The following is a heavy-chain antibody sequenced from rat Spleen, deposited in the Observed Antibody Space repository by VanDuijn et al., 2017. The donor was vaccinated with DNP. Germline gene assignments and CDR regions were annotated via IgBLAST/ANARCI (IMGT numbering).Heavy chain of an antibody. Sequence: EVQLVESGGGLVKPGRSLKLSCAASGFTFSDYNMAWVRQAPKKGLEWVATIFYDGSRTYYRDSVKGRFTISRDNAKSTLSLQMDSLRSEDTATYYCARPDYWGQGIMVTVSS. V-gene: IGHV5S10*01. CDR1: GFTFSDYN. J-gene: IGHJ2*01. CDR2: IFYDGSRT. CDR3: ARPDY.